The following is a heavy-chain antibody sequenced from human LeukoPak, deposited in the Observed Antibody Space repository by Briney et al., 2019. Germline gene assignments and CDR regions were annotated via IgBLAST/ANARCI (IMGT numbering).Heavy chain of an antibody. D-gene: IGHD3-22*01. CDR1: GYTFTSYG. J-gene: IGHJ4*02. CDR2: ISAYNGNT. CDR3: ARDHTYYYGRSGYAPFDF. V-gene: IGHV1-18*01. Sequence: GASVKVSCKASGYTFTSYGISWVRQAPGQGLEWMGWISAYNGNTNYAQKLQGRVTMTTDTSTSTAYMELRSLRSDDTAVYYCARDHTYYYGRSGYAPFDFWGQGTLVTGSS.